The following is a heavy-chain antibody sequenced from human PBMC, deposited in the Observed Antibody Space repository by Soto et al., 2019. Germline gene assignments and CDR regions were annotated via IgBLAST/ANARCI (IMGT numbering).Heavy chain of an antibody. V-gene: IGHV1-18*01. CDR3: AREPLYCGGDCYLFDY. D-gene: IGHD2-21*02. CDR1: GYTFTSYG. Sequence: ASVKVSCKASGYTFTSYGISWVRQAPGQGLEWMGWISAYNGNTNYAQKLQGRVTITTDTSASTAYMELSSLRSEDTAVYYCAREPLYCGGDCYLFDYWGQGTLVTVSS. J-gene: IGHJ4*02. CDR2: ISAYNGNT.